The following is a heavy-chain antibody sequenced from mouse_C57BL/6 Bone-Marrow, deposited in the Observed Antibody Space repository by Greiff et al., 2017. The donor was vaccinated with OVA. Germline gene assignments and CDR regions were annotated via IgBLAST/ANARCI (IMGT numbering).Heavy chain of an antibody. V-gene: IGHV1-78*01. CDR2: IYPRDGST. J-gene: IGHJ2*01. Sequence: VQLQQSDAELVKPGASVKISCKVSGYTFTDHTIHWMKQRPEQGLEWIGYIYPRDGSTKYNEKFKGKATLTADKSSSTAYMQLKSLTSEDSAVYFCATISYGYLYYFDYWGQGTTLTVSS. D-gene: IGHD2-2*01. CDR3: ATISYGYLYYFDY. CDR1: GYTFTDHT.